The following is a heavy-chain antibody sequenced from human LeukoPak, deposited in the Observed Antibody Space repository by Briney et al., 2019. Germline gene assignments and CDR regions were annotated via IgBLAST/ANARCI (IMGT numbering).Heavy chain of an antibody. Sequence: ASVKVSCKASGYTFTSYYMHWVRQAPGQGLEWMGIINPSGGSTSYAQKFQGRVTMTRDMSTSTVYMELSSLRPEDTAVYFCAKDWGSKFASGSSYLDSWGQGTLVTVSS. CDR1: GYTFTSYY. CDR2: INPSGGST. D-gene: IGHD3-10*01. V-gene: IGHV1-46*01. J-gene: IGHJ4*02. CDR3: AKDWGSKFASGSSYLDS.